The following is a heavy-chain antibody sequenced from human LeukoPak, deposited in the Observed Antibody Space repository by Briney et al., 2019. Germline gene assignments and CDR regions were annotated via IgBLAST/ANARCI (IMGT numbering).Heavy chain of an antibody. CDR1: GYTFTSYY. J-gene: IGHJ5*02. CDR3: ATVKGHYDSSGYYYGLNWFDP. Sequence: ASVTVSCMASGYTFTSYYMHWVRQAPGQGLEWMGIINSIGGSTTYAQTFQGRVTMTRDIRTSTVYMEQSSLRSEDTAVYYCATVKGHYDSSGYYYGLNWFDPWGQGALVTVSS. CDR2: INSIGGST. D-gene: IGHD3-22*01. V-gene: IGHV1-46*01.